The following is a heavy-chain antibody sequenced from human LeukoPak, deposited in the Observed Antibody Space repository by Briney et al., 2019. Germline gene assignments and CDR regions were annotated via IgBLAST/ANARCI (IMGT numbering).Heavy chain of an antibody. CDR3: ARGVFTMVRGVKRWFDP. J-gene: IGHJ5*02. Sequence: PSETLSLTCNVSGASISSYYWSWIRQPPGKGLEWIGYLSYSGSTSYNPSLESRLTMSVDTPKNQFSLKLSSVTAADTAVYYCARGVFTMVRGVKRWFDPWGQGTLVTVSS. V-gene: IGHV4-59*08. CDR2: LSYSGST. CDR1: GASISSYY. D-gene: IGHD3-10*01.